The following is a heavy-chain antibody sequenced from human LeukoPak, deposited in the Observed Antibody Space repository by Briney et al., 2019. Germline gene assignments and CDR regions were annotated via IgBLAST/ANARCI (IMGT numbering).Heavy chain of an antibody. Sequence: GGSLRLSCAASGFTFSDYYMSWIRQAPGKRLEWVSYISSSSSYTNYADSVKGRFTISRDNAKNSLYLQMNSLRAEDTAVYYCAHIAARQYTFDYWGQGTLVTVSS. CDR1: GFTFSDYY. D-gene: IGHD6-6*01. CDR2: ISSSSSYT. V-gene: IGHV3-11*06. CDR3: AHIAARQYTFDY. J-gene: IGHJ4*02.